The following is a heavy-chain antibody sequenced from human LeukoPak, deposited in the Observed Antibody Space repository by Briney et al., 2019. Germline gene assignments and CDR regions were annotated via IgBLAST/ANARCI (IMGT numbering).Heavy chain of an antibody. Sequence: GYPRLSCAASGFTFSSYGMHWVRQAPGKGLEWVAVISYDGSNKYYADSVKGRFTISRDNSKNTLYLQMNSLRAEDTAVYYCAKDNIAAAGGFDYWGQGNPVSLSS. CDR3: AKDNIAAAGGFDY. CDR2: ISYDGSNK. J-gene: IGHJ4*02. CDR1: GFTFSSYG. D-gene: IGHD6-13*01. V-gene: IGHV3-30*18.